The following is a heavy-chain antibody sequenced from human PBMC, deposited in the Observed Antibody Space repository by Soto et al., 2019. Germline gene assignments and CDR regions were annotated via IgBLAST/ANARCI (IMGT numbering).Heavy chain of an antibody. D-gene: IGHD3-10*01. Sequence: SETRSLTCTVSGGSISSGDSYWSWIRQPPGKGLEWIGYIYYSGSTYYKPSVKSRVTISLDTSKNQFSLKLSSVTAADTAVYYCARVPLLWFGELTVDDAFDIWGQGTMVTVSS. CDR3: ARVPLLWFGELTVDDAFDI. J-gene: IGHJ3*02. CDR1: GGSISSGDSY. V-gene: IGHV4-30-4*01. CDR2: IYYSGST.